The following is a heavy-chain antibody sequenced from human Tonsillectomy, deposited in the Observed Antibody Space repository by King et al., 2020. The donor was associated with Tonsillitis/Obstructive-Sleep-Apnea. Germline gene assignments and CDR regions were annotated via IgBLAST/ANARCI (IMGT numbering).Heavy chain of an antibody. CDR3: ARDREAARYSYYYSMDV. Sequence: QLVQSGAEVKKPGSSVKVSCKASGGTFSSYAISRVRQAPGQGLEWMGGIIPILGIANYAQKFQGRVTITADKSTSTAYMELSSLRSEDTAVYYCARDREAARYSYYYSMDVWGQGTTVTVSS. CDR2: IIPILGIA. D-gene: IGHD6-6*01. CDR1: GGTFSSYA. J-gene: IGHJ6*02. V-gene: IGHV1-69*10.